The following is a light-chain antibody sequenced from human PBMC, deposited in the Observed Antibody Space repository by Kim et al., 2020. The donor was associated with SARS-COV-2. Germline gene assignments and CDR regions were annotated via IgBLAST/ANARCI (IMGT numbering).Light chain of an antibody. V-gene: IGKV3-20*01. CDR2: GAS. Sequence: LSPGERATLSCRASQSVSSSYLAWIQQKPGQAPRLLIYGASSRATGIPDRFSGSGSGTDFTLTISRLEPEDFAVYYCQQYGSSPYTFGQGTKLEIK. J-gene: IGKJ2*01. CDR1: QSVSSSY. CDR3: QQYGSSPYT.